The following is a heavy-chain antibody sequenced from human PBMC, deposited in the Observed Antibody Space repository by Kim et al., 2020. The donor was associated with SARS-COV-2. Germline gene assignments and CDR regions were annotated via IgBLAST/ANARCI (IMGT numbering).Heavy chain of an antibody. J-gene: IGHJ4*02. Sequence: SQKFQGRVTITRDTAASTAYMELSSLRSEDTAVYYCARDYWGVRGVRTDYWGQGTLVTVSS. CDR3: ARDYWGVRGVRTDY. D-gene: IGHD3-10*01. V-gene: IGHV1-3*01.